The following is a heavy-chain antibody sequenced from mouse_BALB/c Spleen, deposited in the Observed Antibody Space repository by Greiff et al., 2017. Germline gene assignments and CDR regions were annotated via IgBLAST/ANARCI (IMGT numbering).Heavy chain of an antibody. CDR2: INPSSGYT. D-gene: IGHD1-2*01. J-gene: IGHJ3*01. Sequence: QVQLQQSAAELARPGASVKMSCKASGYTFTSYTMHWVKQRPGQGLEWIGYINPSSGYTEYNQKFKDKTTLTADKSSSTAYMQLSSLTSEDSAVYYCARRGITTATLAYWGQGTLVTVSA. V-gene: IGHV1-4*02. CDR1: GYTFTSYT. CDR3: ARRGITTATLAY.